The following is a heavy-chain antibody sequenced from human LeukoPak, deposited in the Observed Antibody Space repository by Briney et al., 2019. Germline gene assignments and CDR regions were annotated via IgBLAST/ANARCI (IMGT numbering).Heavy chain of an antibody. CDR2: INHSGST. Sequence: SETLSLTCAVYGGSFSGYYWSWIRQPPGKGLEWIGEINHSGSTYYNPSLKSRVTISVDTSRNQFSQKLSSVTAADTAVYYCASLAVAGLSEGYWGQGTLVIVSS. CDR3: ASLAVAGLSEGY. J-gene: IGHJ4*02. CDR1: GGSFSGYY. V-gene: IGHV4-34*01. D-gene: IGHD6-19*01.